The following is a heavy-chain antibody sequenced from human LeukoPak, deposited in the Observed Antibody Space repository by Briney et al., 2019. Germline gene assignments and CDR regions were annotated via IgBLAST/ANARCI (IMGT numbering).Heavy chain of an antibody. CDR2: INHSGST. V-gene: IGHV4-34*01. J-gene: IGHJ3*02. Sequence: SETLSLTCAVYGGSFSGYYWSWIRQPPGKGLEWIGEINHSGSTNYNPSLKSRVTISVDTSKNQFSLKLNSVTAADTAVYYCARGIRYCSGGSCYGFSAFDIWGQGTMVTVSS. CDR3: ARGIRYCSGGSCYGFSAFDI. CDR1: GGSFSGYY. D-gene: IGHD2-15*01.